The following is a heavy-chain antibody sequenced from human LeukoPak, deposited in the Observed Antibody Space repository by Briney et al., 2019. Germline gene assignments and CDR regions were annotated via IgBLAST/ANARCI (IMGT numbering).Heavy chain of an antibody. CDR2: ISAYNGNT. Sequence: GASVKVSCKASGYTFTSYGISWVRQAPGQGLEWMGWISAYNGNTNYAQKLQGRVTMTTDTSTSTAYMELRSLRSDDTAVYYCARGVMATIDVLDAFDIWGQGTMVTVSS. CDR3: ARGVMATIDVLDAFDI. D-gene: IGHD5-24*01. J-gene: IGHJ3*02. CDR1: GYTFTSYG. V-gene: IGHV1-18*01.